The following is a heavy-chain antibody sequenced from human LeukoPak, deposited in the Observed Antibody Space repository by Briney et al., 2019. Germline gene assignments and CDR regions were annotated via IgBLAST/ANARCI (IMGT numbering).Heavy chain of an antibody. D-gene: IGHD6-13*01. Sequence: GGSLRLSCAASGFTFSSYAMSWVRQAPGKGLEWVSAISGSGGSTYYADSVKGRFTISRGNSKNTLYLQMNSLRAEDTAVYYCARGRRYSSSWYIHGGWFDPWGQGTLVTVSS. CDR2: ISGSGGST. V-gene: IGHV3-23*01. CDR1: GFTFSSYA. CDR3: ARGRRYSSSWYIHGGWFDP. J-gene: IGHJ5*02.